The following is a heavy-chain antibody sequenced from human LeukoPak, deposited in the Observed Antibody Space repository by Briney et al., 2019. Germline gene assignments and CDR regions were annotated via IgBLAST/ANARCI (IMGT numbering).Heavy chain of an antibody. CDR3: ARVCEYYGMDV. V-gene: IGHV3-33*01. D-gene: IGHD2-2*01. J-gene: IGHJ6*02. CDR2: IWYDGSNK. Sequence: GRSLRLSCAASGFTFSSYGMHWVRQAPGKGLEWVAVIWYDGSNKYYADSVKGRFTISRDNSKNTLFLQMNSLRAEDTAVYYCARVCEYYGMDVWGQGTTVTVSS. CDR1: GFTFSSYG.